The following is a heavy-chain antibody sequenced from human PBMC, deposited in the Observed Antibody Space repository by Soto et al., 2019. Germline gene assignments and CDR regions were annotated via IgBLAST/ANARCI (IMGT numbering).Heavy chain of an antibody. Sequence: EVQLLESGGGLLQPGGSLRLSCVGSGFAFSSFTMTWVRQAPGKGLEWVSAVSGSSYTTLYADSVKGRFTISRDDSKDTVYLQMNNLRVEDTAIYYCAKAWNYYIELDYWGQGTLVTVSS. D-gene: IGHD1-7*01. CDR2: VSGSSYTT. J-gene: IGHJ4*02. CDR1: GFAFSSFT. V-gene: IGHV3-23*01. CDR3: AKAWNYYIELDY.